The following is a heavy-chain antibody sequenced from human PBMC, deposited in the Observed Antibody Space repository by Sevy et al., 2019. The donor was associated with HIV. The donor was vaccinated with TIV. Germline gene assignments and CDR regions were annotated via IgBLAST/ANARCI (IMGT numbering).Heavy chain of an antibody. CDR1: GGTFDTYT. D-gene: IGHD3-16*01. V-gene: IGHV1-69*06. CDR2: IIPFFASA. CDR3: ARDRDVAFGGGDAFDI. J-gene: IGHJ3*02. Sequence: ASVKVSCSASGGTFDTYTINWLRQAPGQGLEWMGAIIPFFASANYAQKFQGRITFTADRSSNTVYMELSSLKSEDSAIYYCARDRDVAFGGGDAFDIWGQGTMVTVS.